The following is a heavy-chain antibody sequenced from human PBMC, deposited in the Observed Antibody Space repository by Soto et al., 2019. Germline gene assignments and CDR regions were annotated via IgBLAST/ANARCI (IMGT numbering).Heavy chain of an antibody. CDR1: GGSISSSSYY. Sequence: SETLSLTCTVSGGSISSSSYYWGWIRQPPGKGLEWIGSIYYSGSTYYNPSLKSRVTISVDTSKNQFSLKLSSVTAADTAVYYCARQDFKGSPLDYYMDVWGKGTTVTVSS. J-gene: IGHJ6*03. CDR3: ARQDFKGSPLDYYMDV. D-gene: IGHD3-3*01. V-gene: IGHV4-39*01. CDR2: IYYSGST.